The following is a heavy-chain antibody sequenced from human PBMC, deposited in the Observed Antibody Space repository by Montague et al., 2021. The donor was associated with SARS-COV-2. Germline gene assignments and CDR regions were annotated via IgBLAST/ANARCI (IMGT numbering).Heavy chain of an antibody. V-gene: IGHV4-34*01. CDR3: VRGHLSVSMIVVVFTSASYYFDY. D-gene: IGHD3-22*01. J-gene: IGHJ4*02. Sequence: SETLSLTCAVYGGSFGDDHWSWIRQPPGKGLEWIGDIKQSGRTNYNPSXXSRVTISVDTSKNQFSLKLTSVTAADTAVYFCVRGHLSVSMIVVVFTSASYYFDYWGQGAQVTVSS. CDR2: IKQSGRT. CDR1: GGSFGDDH.